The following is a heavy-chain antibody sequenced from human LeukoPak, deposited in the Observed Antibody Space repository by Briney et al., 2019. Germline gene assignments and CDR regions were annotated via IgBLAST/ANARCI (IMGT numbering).Heavy chain of an antibody. Sequence: ASVKVSCKVSGYSLSELSIHWVRQAPGKGLEWMGGFDPEDDEPIYAQSLQGRVTMTEDTSTDTAYMELSGLTSDDAAVYYCATDVTGATPYDFWGQGTLVTVFS. D-gene: IGHD1-1*01. CDR3: ATDVTGATPYDF. J-gene: IGHJ4*02. CDR1: GYSLSELS. V-gene: IGHV1-24*01. CDR2: FDPEDDEP.